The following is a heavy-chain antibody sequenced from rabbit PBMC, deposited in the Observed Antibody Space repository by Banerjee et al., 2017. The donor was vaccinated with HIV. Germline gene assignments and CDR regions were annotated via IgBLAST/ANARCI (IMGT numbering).Heavy chain of an antibody. Sequence: QSLEESGGDLVKPGASLTLTCTASGFSFSSSYWISWVRQAPGKGLEWIGCISTGSDNTYYASWAKGRFTISKTSSTTVTLQMTSLTAADTATYFCARSAGMDLWGPGTLVTVS. CDR1: GFSFSSSYW. CDR2: ISTGSDNT. CDR3: ARSAGMDL. J-gene: IGHJ6*01. V-gene: IGHV1S40*01.